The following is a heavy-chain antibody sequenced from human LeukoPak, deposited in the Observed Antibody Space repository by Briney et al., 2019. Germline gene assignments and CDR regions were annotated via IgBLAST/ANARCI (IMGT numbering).Heavy chain of an antibody. CDR2: IGASGADT. Sequence: GGSLRLSCAASGSTFTNYAMTWVRQAPGKGLEWVSVIGASGADTYNSDSVKGRFTVSRDNSQNTLFLHMSSLRAEDTAVYFCARRPRDTSGYYLGAFHDWGQGTTVTVSS. CDR1: GSTFTNYA. CDR3: ARRPRDTSGYYLGAFHD. V-gene: IGHV3-23*01. D-gene: IGHD3-22*01. J-gene: IGHJ3*01.